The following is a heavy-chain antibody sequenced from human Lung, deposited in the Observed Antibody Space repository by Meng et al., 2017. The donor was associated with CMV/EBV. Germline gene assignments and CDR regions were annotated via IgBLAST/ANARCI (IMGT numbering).Heavy chain of an antibody. Sequence: AEVKKPGASVKGSCKASGYTFTSYDTNWVRQATGQGLEWMGRMNPNSGNTGYAQKFQGRVTMTRNTSISTAYMELSSLRSEDTAVYYCARGYCSGGSCPVFDPWGQGTLVTVSS. CDR2: MNPNSGNT. CDR1: GYTFTSYD. CDR3: ARGYCSGGSCPVFDP. D-gene: IGHD2-15*01. J-gene: IGHJ5*02. V-gene: IGHV1-8*01.